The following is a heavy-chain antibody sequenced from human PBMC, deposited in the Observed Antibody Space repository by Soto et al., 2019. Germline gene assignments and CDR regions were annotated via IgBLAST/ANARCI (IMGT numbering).Heavy chain of an antibody. CDR1: GGSFKSGSYS. J-gene: IGHJ4*02. V-gene: IGHV4-61*01. CDR3: ARDFAYFDS. CDR2: VYHTGRT. D-gene: IGHD3-3*01. Sequence: SETLSLTCTVSGGSFKSGSYSWNWIRQPPGQGLEWIGYVYHTGRTSYNPSLKSRVSISMDTSKNQFSLNLDSVTAADTAVYFCARDFAYFDSWGQGTLVTVSS.